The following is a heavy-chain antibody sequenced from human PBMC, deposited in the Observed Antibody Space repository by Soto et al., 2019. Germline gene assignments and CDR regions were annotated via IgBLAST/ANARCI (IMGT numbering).Heavy chain of an antibody. CDR2: IKQDGSEK. V-gene: IGHV3-7*01. D-gene: IGHD3-16*02. CDR1: GFTFSSYW. Sequence: PGGSLRLSCAASGFTFSSYWMSWVRQAPGKGLERVANIKQDGSEKYYVDSVKGRFTISRDNAKNSLYLQMNSLRAEDTAVYYCATGGRGRAYYDYICGSYRYWSLDYWGQGTLVTVSS. CDR3: ATGGRGRAYYDYICGSYRYWSLDY. J-gene: IGHJ4*02.